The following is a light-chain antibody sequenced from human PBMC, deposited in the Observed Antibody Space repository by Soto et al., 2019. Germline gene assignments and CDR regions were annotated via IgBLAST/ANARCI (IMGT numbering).Light chain of an antibody. Sequence: EIVMTQSPATLSVSPGDRATLSCRASESVTSSLAWYQQKPGQPPRLLIYAASTRATDVPARFSGGGSETEFTLTISSLQSEDFAVYFCQQYNNWPLWTFGQGTKVDIK. CDR2: AAS. CDR3: QQYNNWPLWT. J-gene: IGKJ1*01. V-gene: IGKV3-15*01. CDR1: ESVTSS.